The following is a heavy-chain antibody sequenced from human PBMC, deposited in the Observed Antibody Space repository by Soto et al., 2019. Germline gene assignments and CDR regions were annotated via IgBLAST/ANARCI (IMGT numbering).Heavy chain of an antibody. V-gene: IGHV3-15*07. CDR2: IKSRTDGGTT. Sequence: GGSLRLSCAASDFTFSIAWMSWVRQAPGQGLEWVGRIKSRTDGGTTDYAEHVKGRFTISRDDSKNTVYLQMNSLKNEGTAVYYCTTGLYCVSINCNAVDSYFDLWGRGALVTVSS. CDR3: TTGLYCVSINCNAVDSYFDL. J-gene: IGHJ2*01. D-gene: IGHD2-2*01. CDR1: DFTFSIAW.